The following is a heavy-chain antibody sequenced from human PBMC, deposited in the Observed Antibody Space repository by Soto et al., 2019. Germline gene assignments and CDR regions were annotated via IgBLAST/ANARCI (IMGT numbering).Heavy chain of an antibody. CDR1: GFSLSTSGMC. D-gene: IGHD3-3*01. J-gene: IGHJ6*02. CDR3: ARILRRYDFWSGYYSYYYGMDV. Sequence: ESGPTLVNPTQTLTLTCTFSGFSLSTSGMCVSWIRQPPGKALEWLALIDWDDDKYYSTSLKTRLTISKDTSKNQVVLTMTNMDPVDTATYYCARILRRYDFWSGYYSYYYGMDVWGQGTTVTVSS. CDR2: IDWDDDK. V-gene: IGHV2-70*01.